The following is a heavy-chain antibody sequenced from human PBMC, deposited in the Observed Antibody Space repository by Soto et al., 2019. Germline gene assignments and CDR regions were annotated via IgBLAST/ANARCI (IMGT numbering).Heavy chain of an antibody. CDR3: ARLRNNWFDP. V-gene: IGHV4-4*07. J-gene: IGHJ5*02. CDR1: GGSISSYY. Sequence: SETLSLTCTVSGGSISSYYWSWIRQPAGKGLEWIGRIYTSGSPNYNPSLKSRVTMSVDTSKNHFSLNLSSVTAADTAVYYCARLRNNWFDPWGQGTLVTVSS. CDR2: IYTSGSP.